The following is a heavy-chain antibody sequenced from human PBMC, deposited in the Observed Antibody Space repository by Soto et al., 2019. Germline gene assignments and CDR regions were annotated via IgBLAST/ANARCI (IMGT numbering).Heavy chain of an antibody. J-gene: IGHJ5*02. CDR2: IDPVDSYA. Sequence: GESLKISCKTSGFSFTNYWITWVRQVSGKGLEWMGDIDPVDSYANYSPSFQGHVTFSVDTSISTAFLHWSSLKASDSATYFCARIESIARNWFDPWGQGTLVTVSS. CDR1: GFSFTNYW. V-gene: IGHV5-10-1*01. D-gene: IGHD6-13*01. CDR3: ARIESIARNWFDP.